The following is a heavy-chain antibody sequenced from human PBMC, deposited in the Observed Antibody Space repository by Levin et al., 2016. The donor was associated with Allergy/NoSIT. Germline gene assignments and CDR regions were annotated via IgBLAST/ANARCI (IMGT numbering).Heavy chain of an antibody. V-gene: IGHV3-11*01. CDR2: ISSDDDSI. Sequence: GESLKISCIVSGFSVTDYYMNWIRLAPGKGLEWISYISSDDDSIYYRTSVKGRFTISRDNANNSLYLQMNNLRAEDSGVYYCARDGANNYEGNWFDPWGQGTLVTVSS. CDR3: ARDGANNYEGNWFDP. CDR1: GFSVTDYY. D-gene: IGHD4/OR15-4a*01. J-gene: IGHJ5*02.